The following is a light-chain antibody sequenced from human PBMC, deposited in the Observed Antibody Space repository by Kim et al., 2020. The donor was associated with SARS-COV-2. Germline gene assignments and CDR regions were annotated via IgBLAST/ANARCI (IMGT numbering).Light chain of an antibody. CDR2: QDS. J-gene: IGLJ2*01. Sequence: VSHEQTASITCSGDKLGDKYACWYQQKPGQSPVLVIYQDSKRPSGIPERFSGSNSGNTATLTISGTQAMDEADYYCQAWDSSTAAVFGGGTQLTVL. V-gene: IGLV3-1*01. CDR1: KLGDKY. CDR3: QAWDSSTAAV.